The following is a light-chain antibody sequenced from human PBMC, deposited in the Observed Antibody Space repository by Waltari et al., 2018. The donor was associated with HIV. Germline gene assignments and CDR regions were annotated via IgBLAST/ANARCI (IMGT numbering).Light chain of an antibody. CDR1: QSVGRN. V-gene: IGKV3-15*01. Sequence: EIVMTQSPATLSVSPGERASLSCRASQSVGRNLAWYQQKPGQTPRLLIYGASTRATGIPARFGGSGSGTDFTLTISSLQSEDFAVYYCRQYNYWPQAFGQGTKVEIK. J-gene: IGKJ1*01. CDR3: RQYNYWPQA. CDR2: GAS.